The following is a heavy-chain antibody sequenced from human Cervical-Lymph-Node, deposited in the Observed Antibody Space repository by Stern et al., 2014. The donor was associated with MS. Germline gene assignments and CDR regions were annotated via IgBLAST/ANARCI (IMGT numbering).Heavy chain of an antibody. J-gene: IGHJ4*02. D-gene: IGHD2-2*02. Sequence: VQLVESGPGLVRPSETLSLTCTASGDSISTNYWSWIRQSPGKGLEWIGNIYSSGTTNYSPSLTSRVTISLDASKNQFSLQLSSVTAADTAVYFCARGNTPLDYWGQGTLVTVSS. CDR2: IYSSGTT. CDR1: GDSISTNY. CDR3: ARGNTPLDY. V-gene: IGHV4-59*01.